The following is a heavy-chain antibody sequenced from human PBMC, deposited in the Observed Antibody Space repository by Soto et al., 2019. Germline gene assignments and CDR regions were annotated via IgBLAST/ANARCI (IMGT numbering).Heavy chain of an antibody. CDR1: GFTFSDHY. CDR2: TGNKANSYTT. Sequence: PGGSLRLSCAASGFTFSDHYMDWVRQAPGKGLEWVGRTGNKANSYTTEYAASVKGRFTISRDDSKNSLYLQMNSLKTEDTAVYYCARVDRGTGWYLRDDYWGQGTLVAVSS. V-gene: IGHV3-72*01. J-gene: IGHJ4*02. D-gene: IGHD6-19*01. CDR3: ARVDRGTGWYLRDDY.